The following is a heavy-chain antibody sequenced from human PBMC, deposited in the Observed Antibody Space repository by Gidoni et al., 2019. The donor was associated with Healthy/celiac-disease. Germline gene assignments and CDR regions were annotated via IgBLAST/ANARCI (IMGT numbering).Heavy chain of an antibody. CDR1: GVTFSRYT. J-gene: IGHJ4*02. V-gene: IGHV1-69*02. CDR3: ARWSYYDSSGLLFDY. D-gene: IGHD3-22*01. Sequence: QVQLVHSGAEVKKPASSVTVSCTASGVTFSRYTISWVRQAPGQGLEWMGRIIPILGIANYAQKFQGRVTITADKSTSTAYMELSSLRSEDTAVYYCARWSYYDSSGLLFDYWGQGTLVTVSS. CDR2: IIPILGIA.